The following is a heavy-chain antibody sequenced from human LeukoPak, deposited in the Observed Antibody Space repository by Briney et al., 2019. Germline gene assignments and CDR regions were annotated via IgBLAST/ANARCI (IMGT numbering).Heavy chain of an antibody. J-gene: IGHJ4*02. CDR3: ARGGTGGIAAAGTQLDY. Sequence: SVKVSCKASGGTFSSYAIGWVRQAPGQGLEWMGRIIPILGIANYAQKFQGRVTITADKSTSTAYMELSSLRSEDTAVYYCARGGTGGIAAAGTQLDYWGQGTLVTVSS. CDR1: GGTFSSYA. V-gene: IGHV1-69*04. D-gene: IGHD6-13*01. CDR2: IIPILGIA.